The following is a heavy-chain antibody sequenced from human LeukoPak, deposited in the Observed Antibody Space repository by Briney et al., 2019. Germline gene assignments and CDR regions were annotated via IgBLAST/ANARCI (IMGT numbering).Heavy chain of an antibody. CDR1: GFTFDNYA. V-gene: IGHV3-9*03. CDR2: ITWNSGSI. Sequence: GGSLRLSCAASGFTFDNYAMHWIRQAPGKGLEWVSGITWNSGSIAYADSVKGRFTISRDNAKNSLYLQMNSLRAEDVALYYCTRSTGRYNYFDYWGQGALVTVSS. CDR3: TRSTGRYNYFDY. J-gene: IGHJ4*02. D-gene: IGHD6-19*01.